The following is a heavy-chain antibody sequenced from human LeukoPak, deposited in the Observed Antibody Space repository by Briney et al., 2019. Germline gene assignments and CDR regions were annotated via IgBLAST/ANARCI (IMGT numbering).Heavy chain of an antibody. V-gene: IGHV4-39*01. CDR2: IYYSGST. D-gene: IGHD3-22*01. J-gene: IGHJ3*02. CDR1: GGSISSSSYY. CDR3: ARHFPSPYYYDSSGYYYVDAFDI. Sequence: PSETLSLTCTVSGGSISSSSYYWGWIRQPPGKGLEWIGSIYYSGSTYYNPSLKSRVTISVDTSKNQFSLKLSSVTAADTAVYYCARHFPSPYYYDSSGYYYVDAFDIWGQGTMVTVSS.